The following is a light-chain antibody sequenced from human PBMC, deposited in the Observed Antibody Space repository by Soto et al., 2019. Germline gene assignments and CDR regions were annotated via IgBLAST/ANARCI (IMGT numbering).Light chain of an antibody. J-gene: IGLJ1*01. CDR2: EVS. CDR3: SSYTSSSTYV. Sequence: QSGLSQPSSGSGSPGGWITISCTGTSSDVGGYNYVSWYQQHPGKAPKLMIYEVSNRPSGVSNRFSGSKSGNTASLTISGLQAEHEADYYCSSYTSSSTYVFGTGTKVTVL. V-gene: IGLV2-14*01. CDR1: SSDVGGYNY.